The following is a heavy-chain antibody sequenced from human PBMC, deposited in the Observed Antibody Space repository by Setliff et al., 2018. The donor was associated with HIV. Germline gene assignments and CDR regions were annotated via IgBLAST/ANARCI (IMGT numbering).Heavy chain of an antibody. CDR2: IYYTGST. Sequence: LSLTCTVSGGSISSGSYYWSWIRQPPGKGLEWIGYIYYTGSTTYNPSLKSRVTMSGDTSKNKVSLKLRSVSAADTAVYYCARTRGYSLYYFDYWGQGTLVTVSS. D-gene: IGHD5-18*01. V-gene: IGHV4-61*01. CDR1: GGSISSGSYY. CDR3: ARTRGYSLYYFDY. J-gene: IGHJ4*02.